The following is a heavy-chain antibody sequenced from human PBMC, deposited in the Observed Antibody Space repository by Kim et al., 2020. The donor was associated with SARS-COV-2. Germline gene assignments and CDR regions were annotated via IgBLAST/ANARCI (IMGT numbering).Heavy chain of an antibody. J-gene: IGHJ3*02. V-gene: IGHV4-59*08. D-gene: IGHD3-10*01. CDR2: IYYSGST. CDR3: ARQVHRSITMVRGGPGGPQDAFDI. Sequence: SETLSLTCTVSGGSISSYYWSWIRQPPGKGLEWIGYIYYSGSTNYNPSLKSRVTISVDTSKNQFSLKLSSVTAADTAVYYCARQVHRSITMVRGGPGGPQDAFDIWGQGTMVTVSS. CDR1: GGSISSYY.